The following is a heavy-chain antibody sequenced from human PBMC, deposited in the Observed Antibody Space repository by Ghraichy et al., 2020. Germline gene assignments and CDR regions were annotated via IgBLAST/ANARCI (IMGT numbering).Heavy chain of an antibody. D-gene: IGHD6-13*01. V-gene: IGHV1-2*06. CDR3: ARDPGSYSSSWYGSNGMDV. J-gene: IGHJ6*02. CDR2: INPNSGGT. CDR1: GYTFTGYY. Sequence: ASVKVSCKASGYTFTGYYMHWVRQAPGQGLEWMGRINPNSGGTNYAQKFQGRVTMTRDTSISTAYMELSRLRSDDTAVYYCARDPGSYSSSWYGSNGMDVWGQVTTVTVSS.